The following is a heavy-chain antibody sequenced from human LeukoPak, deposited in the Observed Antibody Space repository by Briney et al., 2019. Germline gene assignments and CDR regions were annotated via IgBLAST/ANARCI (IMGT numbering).Heavy chain of an antibody. J-gene: IGHJ5*02. CDR1: GYTFTGNY. CDR2: INPNSGGT. D-gene: IGHD6-13*01. CDR3: ARDRRIAAAGHHNWFDP. V-gene: IGHV1-2*02. Sequence: ASVKVSCKASGYTFTGNYMHWLRQAPGQGLEWMGWINPNSGGTNYAQKFQGRVTMTRDTSISTPYMELSMLRSDDTAVYYCARDRRIAAAGHHNWFDPWGQGTLVTVSS.